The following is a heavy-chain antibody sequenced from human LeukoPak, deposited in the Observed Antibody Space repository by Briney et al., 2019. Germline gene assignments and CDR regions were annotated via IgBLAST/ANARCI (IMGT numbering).Heavy chain of an antibody. V-gene: IGHV4-4*07. J-gene: IGHJ6*03. CDR1: GDSITDDY. Sequence: SETLSLTCTVSGDSITDDYYTWIRQPAGKGLEWIGRIHSGGTTNYNPSLMSRVTLSMDKSKKYISLILTSVTAADTALYYCARDNGSGYTKGYEHYYYYLDVWGKGTTVTVSS. CDR3: ARDNGSGYTKGYEHYYYYLDV. D-gene: IGHD3-3*02. CDR2: IHSGGTT.